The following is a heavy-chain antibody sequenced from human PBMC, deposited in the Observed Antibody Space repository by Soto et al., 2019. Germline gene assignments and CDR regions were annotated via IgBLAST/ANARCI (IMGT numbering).Heavy chain of an antibody. CDR2: INVYNGNT. Sequence: QVQLVQSGGEVKKPGASVKVSCKASGYTFTNYGISWVRQAPGQGLEWMGWINVYNGNTKYAQKVQGRVTMTTDTSTSTAYMELSSLRSDDTAVYYCARGVGSGSYYNQYNWFDTWGQGTLVTVSS. CDR3: ARGVGSGSYYNQYNWFDT. V-gene: IGHV1-18*01. D-gene: IGHD3-10*01. J-gene: IGHJ5*02. CDR1: GYTFTNYG.